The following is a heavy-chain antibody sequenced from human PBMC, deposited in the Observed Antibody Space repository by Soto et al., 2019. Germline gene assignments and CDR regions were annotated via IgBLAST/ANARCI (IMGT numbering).Heavy chain of an antibody. CDR1: GYTFTSYY. CDR2: INPSGGST. Sequence: QVQLVQSGAEVKKPGASVKVSCKASGYTFTSYYMHWVRQAPGQGLEWMGIINPSGGSTSYAQKFQGRVTMTRDTSTSTVYMELSSLRSEDTAVYYCAREGRYCSGGSCYWGGMDVWGQGTTVTVSS. D-gene: IGHD2-15*01. J-gene: IGHJ6*02. V-gene: IGHV1-46*01. CDR3: AREGRYCSGGSCYWGGMDV.